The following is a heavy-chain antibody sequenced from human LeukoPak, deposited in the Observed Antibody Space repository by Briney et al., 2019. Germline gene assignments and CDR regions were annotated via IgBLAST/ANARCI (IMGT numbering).Heavy chain of an antibody. CDR1: GFTFSSYG. CDR2: IWYDGSNK. V-gene: IGHV3-33*01. D-gene: IGHD3-3*01. Sequence: GRSLRLSCAASGFTFSSYGMPWVRQAPGKGLEWVAVIWYDGSNKYYADSVKGRFTISRDNSKNTLYLQMNSLRAEDTAVYYCARGWAIFGVDTRRPGYWGQGTLVTVSS. CDR3: ARGWAIFGVDTRRPGY. J-gene: IGHJ4*02.